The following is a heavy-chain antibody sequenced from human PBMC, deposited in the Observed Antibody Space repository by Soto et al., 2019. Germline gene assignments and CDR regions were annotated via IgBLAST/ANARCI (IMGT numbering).Heavy chain of an antibody. CDR3: ARGPTVHYDILTGAPYYYYGMDV. D-gene: IGHD3-9*01. CDR1: GYTFTGYY. Sequence: ASVKVSCKASGYTFTGYYMHLARQAPGQGLEWMGWINPNSGGTNYAQKFQGWVTMTRDTSISTAYMELSRLRSDDTAVYYCARGPTVHYDILTGAPYYYYGMDVWGQGTTVTVSS. J-gene: IGHJ6*02. V-gene: IGHV1-2*04. CDR2: INPNSGGT.